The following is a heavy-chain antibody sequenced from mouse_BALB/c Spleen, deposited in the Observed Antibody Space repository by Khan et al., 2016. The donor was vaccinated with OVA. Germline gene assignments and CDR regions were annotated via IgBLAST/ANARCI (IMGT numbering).Heavy chain of an antibody. CDR2: IYPGTDNT. CDR3: AREEVLYYFDY. V-gene: IGHV1S132*01. J-gene: IGHJ2*01. CDR1: GYIFTSYW. Sequence: VQLHQSGAELVRPGTSVRLSCKTSGYIFTSYWIHWVKQRSGQGLEWIARIYPGTDNTYYNEKFKDKATLTADKSSSTAYLQLSSLKAEYSAVFFCAREEVLYYFDYWGQGTTLTVSS.